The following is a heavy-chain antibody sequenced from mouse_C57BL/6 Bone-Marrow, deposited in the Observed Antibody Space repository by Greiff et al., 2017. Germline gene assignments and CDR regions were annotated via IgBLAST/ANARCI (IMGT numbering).Heavy chain of an antibody. Sequence: EVQVVESEGGLVQPGSSMKLSCTASGFTFSDYYMAWVRQVPEKGLEWVANINYDGSSTYYLDSLKSRFIISRDNAKNILYLQMSSMKSEDTATYYCARGTGTFAYWGQGTLVTVSA. J-gene: IGHJ3*01. V-gene: IGHV5-16*01. CDR1: GFTFSDYY. D-gene: IGHD4-1*01. CDR2: INYDGSST. CDR3: ARGTGTFAY.